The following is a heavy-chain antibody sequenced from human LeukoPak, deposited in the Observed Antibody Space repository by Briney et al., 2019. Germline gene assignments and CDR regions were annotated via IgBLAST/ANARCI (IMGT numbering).Heavy chain of an antibody. CDR1: GYTFARYG. CDR3: AREEGYYDASFDY. J-gene: IGHJ4*02. V-gene: IGHV1-69*04. CDR2: IIPILGIA. D-gene: IGHD3-22*01. Sequence: SVKVSCKASGYTFARYGISWVRQAPGQGREWRGRIIPILGIANYAQKFQGRVTITADKSTSTAYMELSSLRSEDTAVYYCAREEGYYDASFDYWGQGTLVTVSS.